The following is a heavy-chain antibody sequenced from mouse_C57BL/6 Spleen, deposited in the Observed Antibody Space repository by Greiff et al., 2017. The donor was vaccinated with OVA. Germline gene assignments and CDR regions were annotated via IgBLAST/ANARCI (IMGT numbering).Heavy chain of an antibody. V-gene: IGHV1-15*01. Sequence: VQLKESGAELVRPGASVTLSCKASGYTFTDYEMHWVKQTPVHGLEWIGAIDPETGGTAYNQKFKGKAILTADKSSSTAYMELRSLTSEDSAVYYCTRIYGSATGYFDYWGQGTTLTVSS. CDR1: GYTFTDYE. D-gene: IGHD1-1*01. CDR2: IDPETGGT. CDR3: TRIYGSATGYFDY. J-gene: IGHJ2*01.